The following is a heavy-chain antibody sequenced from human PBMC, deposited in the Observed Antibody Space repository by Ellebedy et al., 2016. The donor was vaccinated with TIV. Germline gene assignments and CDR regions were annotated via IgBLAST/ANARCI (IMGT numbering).Heavy chain of an antibody. CDR1: GFTFSSYA. CDR3: AKGRGGGSDSSAPRYYFDS. CDR2: ISHTGTRT. D-gene: IGHD3-22*01. J-gene: IGHJ4*02. Sequence: GESLKISCVASGFTFSSYAMSWVRQAPGKGLEWVSTISHTGTRTYYADSVEGRFTVSRDTSKKTLYLQMNSLRAEDTAIYYCAKGRGGGSDSSAPRYYFDSWGLGTLVTVSS. V-gene: IGHV3-23*01.